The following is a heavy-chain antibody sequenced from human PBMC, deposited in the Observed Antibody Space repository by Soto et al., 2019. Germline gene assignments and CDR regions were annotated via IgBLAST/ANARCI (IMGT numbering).Heavy chain of an antibody. CDR1: GYTFTSYA. D-gene: IGHD3-22*01. J-gene: IGHJ3*02. V-gene: IGHV1-3*01. CDR2: INAGNGNT. CDR3: AREGRANYYDSSGYAGDAFDI. Sequence: ASVKVSCKASGYTFTSYAMHWVRQAPGQRLERMGWINAGNGNTKYSQKFQGRVTITRDTSASTAYMELSSLRSEDTAVYYCAREGRANYYDSSGYAGDAFDIWGQGTMVTVSS.